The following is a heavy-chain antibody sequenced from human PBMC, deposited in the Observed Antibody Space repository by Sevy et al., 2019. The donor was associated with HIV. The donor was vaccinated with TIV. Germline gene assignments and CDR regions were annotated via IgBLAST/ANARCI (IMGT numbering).Heavy chain of an antibody. V-gene: IGHV1-69*06. D-gene: IGHD6-13*01. CDR1: GGTFSSYA. Sequence: ASVKVSCKASGGTFSSYASSWVRQAPGQGLEWMGGIIPIFGTANYAQKFQGRVTITADKSTSTAYMELSSLRSEDTAVYYCARGLAAAGTQYYYYYYMDVWGKGTTVTVSS. J-gene: IGHJ6*03. CDR3: ARGLAAAGTQYYYYYYMDV. CDR2: IIPIFGTA.